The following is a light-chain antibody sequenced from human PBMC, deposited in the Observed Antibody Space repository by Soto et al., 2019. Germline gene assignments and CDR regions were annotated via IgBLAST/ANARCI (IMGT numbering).Light chain of an antibody. CDR2: GAS. V-gene: IGKV3-15*01. Sequence: EIVMTQSPATLSVSPGERATLSCRASQSVSSKLAWYQQKPGQAPRLLIFGASSRATGIPARFSGSGSGTEFTLTINSLQSEDFAVYYCQQYDNWPRTFGQGTKVDI. J-gene: IGKJ1*01. CDR1: QSVSSK. CDR3: QQYDNWPRT.